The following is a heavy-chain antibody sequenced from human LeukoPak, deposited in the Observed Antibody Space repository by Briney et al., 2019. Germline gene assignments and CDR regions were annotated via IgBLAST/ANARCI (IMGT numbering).Heavy chain of an antibody. J-gene: IGHJ4*02. CDR3: AIMTCSSTSCFFDY. CDR1: GFTFSSYA. Sequence: GASLRLSCAASGFTFSSYAMSWVRQAPGKGLEWVSAISGSGGSTYYADSVKGRFTISRDNSKNMLYLQMNSLRAEDTAVYYCAIMTCSSTSCFFDYWGQGTLVTVSS. CDR2: ISGSGGST. V-gene: IGHV3-23*01. D-gene: IGHD2-2*01.